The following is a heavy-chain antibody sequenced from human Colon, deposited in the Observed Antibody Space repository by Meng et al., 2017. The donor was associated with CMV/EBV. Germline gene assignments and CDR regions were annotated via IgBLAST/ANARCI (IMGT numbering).Heavy chain of an antibody. D-gene: IGHD2-21*01. CDR3: VRGRVVGGG. CDR2: MNPNSGHT. Sequence: ASVKVSCKASGYTFGTYDIHWVRQASGQGLEWMGWMNPNSGHTAYAQKFQDRVTMTRNTSITTAYMELSSLKYEDTGVYYCVRGRVVGGGWGQGTLVTVSS. J-gene: IGHJ4*02. CDR1: GYTFGTYD. V-gene: IGHV1-8*01.